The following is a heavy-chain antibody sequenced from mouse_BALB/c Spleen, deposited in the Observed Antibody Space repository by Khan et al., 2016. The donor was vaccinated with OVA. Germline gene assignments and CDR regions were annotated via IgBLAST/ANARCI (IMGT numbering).Heavy chain of an antibody. V-gene: IGHV3-2*02. CDR3: ARSLYYSDSYAMDY. D-gene: IGHD2-13*01. J-gene: IGHJ4*01. Sequence: EVQLVESGPGLVKPSQSLSLTCTVTGYSITSDYAWNWIRQFPENKLEWMGYISYTGSTSYNPSLKSRISITRDTSKNQFFLHLNSVTTEDTATYYCARSLYYSDSYAMDYWGQGTSVTVSS. CDR1: GYSITSDYA. CDR2: ISYTGST.